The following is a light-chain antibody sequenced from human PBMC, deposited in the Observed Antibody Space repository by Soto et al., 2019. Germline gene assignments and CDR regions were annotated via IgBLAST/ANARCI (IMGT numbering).Light chain of an antibody. V-gene: IGKV2-30*01. CDR3: MQGTLWPWT. Sequence: VVITQSPLSLPFTLLHPSSISCSSSQILVDRDGNTYFNWYQQRPGQPPRRLIYKVSYRDSGVPDRFSGSGSGTDFTLKISRVEAEDVGFYYCMQGTLWPWTFGQGTKVDIK. CDR1: QILVDRDGNTY. CDR2: KVS. J-gene: IGKJ1*01.